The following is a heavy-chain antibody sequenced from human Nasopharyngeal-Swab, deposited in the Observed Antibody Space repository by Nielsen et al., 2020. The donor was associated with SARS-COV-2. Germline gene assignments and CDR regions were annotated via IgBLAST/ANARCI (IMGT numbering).Heavy chain of an antibody. J-gene: IGHJ4*02. Sequence: GGSLRLSCAASGFIFSASAIHWVRQASGKGLEWVGRIGDKEHNYATTYGASVQGMFTISRDDSKNTAFLQMDGLKTEDTALYYCTTDFYFDYWGQGALVTVSS. V-gene: IGHV3-73*01. CDR3: TTDFYFDY. CDR2: IGDKEHNYAT. CDR1: GFIFSASA.